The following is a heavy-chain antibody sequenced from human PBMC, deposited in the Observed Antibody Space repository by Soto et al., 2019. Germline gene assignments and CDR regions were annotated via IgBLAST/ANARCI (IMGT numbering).Heavy chain of an antibody. Sequence: QVQLVESGGGVVQPGTSLRLSCAASGFTISTHGMHWVRQAPGKGREWVANIWYDGSNRFYADSVKGRFTISKDNSKNTLYLQMSSLRAEDTAVYYCAAATTWNFHFHYWGQGTQVTVSS. J-gene: IGHJ4*02. CDR1: GFTISTHG. D-gene: IGHD1-7*01. V-gene: IGHV3-33*01. CDR2: IWYDGSNR. CDR3: AAATTWNFHFHY.